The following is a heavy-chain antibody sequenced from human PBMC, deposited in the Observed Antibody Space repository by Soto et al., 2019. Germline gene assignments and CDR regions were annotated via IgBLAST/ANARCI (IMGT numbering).Heavy chain of an antibody. Sequence: GGSLRLSCAASGVTVSSNYMSWVRQAPGKGLEWVSVISGSGDGTYYADSVKGRFTISRDNSKNTLYVQMNSLRAEDTAVYYCARELGYCSGGSCYMDGAFDFWGQGTMVTVSS. CDR2: ISGSGDGT. D-gene: IGHD2-15*01. CDR1: GVTVSSNY. CDR3: ARELGYCSGGSCYMDGAFDF. J-gene: IGHJ3*01. V-gene: IGHV3-23*01.